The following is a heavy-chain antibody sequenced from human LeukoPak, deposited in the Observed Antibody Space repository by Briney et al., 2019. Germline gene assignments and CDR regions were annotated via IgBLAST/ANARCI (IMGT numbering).Heavy chain of an antibody. V-gene: IGHV1-2*02. CDR3: ARYSGYDEPFEY. D-gene: IGHD5-12*01. CDR2: INPNSGGT. J-gene: IGHJ4*02. Sequence: GASVKVSCKASGYTFTGYYMHWVRQAPAKGLEWMGWINPNSGGTSYAQKFQGRVTMTRDTSVTTAYMELSRLRSDDTAVYYCARYSGYDEPFEYWGQGTLVTVSS. CDR1: GYTFTGYY.